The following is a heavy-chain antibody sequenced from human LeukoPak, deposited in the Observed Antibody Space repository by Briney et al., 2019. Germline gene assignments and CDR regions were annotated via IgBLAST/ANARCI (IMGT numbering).Heavy chain of an antibody. CDR1: GGSFSGYY. V-gene: IGHV4-34*01. D-gene: IGHD3-22*01. J-gene: IGHJ5*02. CDR3: ARSRVPPWSYDSSGCHPGWFDP. Sequence: SETLSLTCAVYGGSFSGYYWSWIRQPPGKGLEWIGEINHSGSTNYNPSLKSRVTISVDTSKNQFSLKLSSVTAADTAVYYCARSRVPPWSYDSSGCHPGWFDPWGQGTLVTVSS. CDR2: INHSGST.